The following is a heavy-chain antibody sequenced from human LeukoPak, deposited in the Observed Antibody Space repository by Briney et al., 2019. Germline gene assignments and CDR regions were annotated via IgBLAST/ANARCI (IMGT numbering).Heavy chain of an antibody. CDR1: GGSFSTYY. D-gene: IGHD1-1*01. V-gene: IGHV4-34*01. J-gene: IGHJ4*03. Sequence: SETLSLTCAVYGGSFSTYYWSWIRQSPGKGLEWVAEINHRGDTNYNPSVKSRVSISVDTSKNQFSLKVSSLTAADTAVYYCARGPTISETGYFDYWGQGTLVTVSS. CDR3: ARGPTISETGYFDY. CDR2: INHRGDT.